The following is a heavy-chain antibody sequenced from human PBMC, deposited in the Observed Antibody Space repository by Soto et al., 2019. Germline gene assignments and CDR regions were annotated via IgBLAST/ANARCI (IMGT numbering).Heavy chain of an antibody. CDR1: GGSISSYY. CDR2: IYYSGST. CDR3: ARGLIARVRGVTFNWFDP. D-gene: IGHD3-10*01. V-gene: IGHV4-59*01. J-gene: IGHJ5*02. Sequence: SETLSLTCTVSGGSISSYYWSWIRQPPGKGLEWIGYIYYSGSTNYNPSLKSRVTISVDTSKNQFSLKLSSVTAADTAVYYCARGLIARVRGVTFNWFDPWGQGTLVTVSS.